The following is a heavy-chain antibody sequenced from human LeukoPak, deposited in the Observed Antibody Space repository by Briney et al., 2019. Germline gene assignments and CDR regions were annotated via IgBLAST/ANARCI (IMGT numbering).Heavy chain of an antibody. CDR2: IYYSGST. J-gene: IGHJ3*02. V-gene: IGHV4-59*01. D-gene: IGHD5-18*01. CDR1: GGSISSYY. Sequence: PSETLSLTCTVSGGSISSYYWSWIRQPPGKGLEWIGYIYYSGSTNYNPSLKSRVTISVDTSKNQFSLKLSSVTAADTAVYYCAREYSYRAFDIWGQGTMVTVSS. CDR3: AREYSYRAFDI.